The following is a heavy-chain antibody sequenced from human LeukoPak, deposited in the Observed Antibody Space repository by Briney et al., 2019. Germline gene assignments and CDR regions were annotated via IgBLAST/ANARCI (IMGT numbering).Heavy chain of an antibody. V-gene: IGHV3-21*04. D-gene: IGHD6-13*01. CDR2: ISSSSSYI. CDR3: ARVQKGIAAAGTGGGWFEP. J-gene: IGHJ5*02. Sequence: GGSLRLSCAASGFTFSSYSMNWVRQAPGKGLEWVSSISSSSSYIYYADSVKGRFTISRDNAKNSPYLQMNSLRAEDTAVYYCARVQKGIAAAGTGGGWFEPWGQGTLVTVSS. CDR1: GFTFSSYS.